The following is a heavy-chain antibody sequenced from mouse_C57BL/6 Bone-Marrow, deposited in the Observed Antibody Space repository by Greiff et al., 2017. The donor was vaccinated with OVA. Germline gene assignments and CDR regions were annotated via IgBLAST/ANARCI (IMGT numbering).Heavy chain of an antibody. Sequence: VQLVESGAELVRPGTSVKVSCKASGYAFTNYLIEWVKQRPGQGLEWIGVINPGSGGTNYNEKFKGKATLTADKSSSTAYMQLSSLTSEDSAVYFCARDTTVAVDYWGQGTTLTVSS. J-gene: IGHJ2*01. CDR1: GYAFTNYL. V-gene: IGHV1-54*01. CDR3: ARDTTVAVDY. D-gene: IGHD1-1*01. CDR2: INPGSGGT.